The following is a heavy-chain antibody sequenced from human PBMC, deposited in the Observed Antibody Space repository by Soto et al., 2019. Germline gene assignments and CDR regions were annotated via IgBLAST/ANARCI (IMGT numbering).Heavy chain of an antibody. CDR1: GFTFSSYA. CDR3: ARERTPDAFDI. J-gene: IGHJ3*02. V-gene: IGHV3-30-3*01. CDR2: ISYDGSNK. Sequence: PGGSLRLSCAASGFTFSSYAMHWVRQAPGKGLEWVAVISYDGSNKYYADSVKGRFTISRDNSKNTLYLQMNSLRAEDTAVYYCARERTPDAFDIWGQGTMVTVSS. D-gene: IGHD2-15*01.